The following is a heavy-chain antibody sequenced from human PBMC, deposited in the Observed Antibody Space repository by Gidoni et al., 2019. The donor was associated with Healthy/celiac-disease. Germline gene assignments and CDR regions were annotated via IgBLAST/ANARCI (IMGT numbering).Heavy chain of an antibody. Sequence: QVQLQESGPGLVKPSQTLSLTCTVPGGPFSSGTYYWSWIRQPAGKGLEWIGRIYTRGSTNHNPSLKSRVTISVDTSKNQFSLKLSSVTAADTAVYYCAGHSSSPDYWGQGTLVTVSS. CDR2: IYTRGST. CDR1: GGPFSSGTYY. J-gene: IGHJ4*02. V-gene: IGHV4-61*02. CDR3: AGHSSSPDY. D-gene: IGHD6-6*01.